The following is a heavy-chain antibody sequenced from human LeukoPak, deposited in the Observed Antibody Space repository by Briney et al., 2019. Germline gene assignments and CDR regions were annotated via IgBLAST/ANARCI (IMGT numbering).Heavy chain of an antibody. V-gene: IGHV1-2*02. J-gene: IGHJ5*02. CDR3: ARVLTVRGVIINWFDP. Sequence: ASVKVSCKASGYIFTGYYMYWVRQAPGQGLEWMGWINPNSGDTNYAQKLQGRVTMTTDTSTSTAYMELRSLRSDDTAVYYCARVLTVRGVIINWFDPWGQGTLVTVSS. CDR2: INPNSGDT. CDR1: GYIFTGYY. D-gene: IGHD3-10*01.